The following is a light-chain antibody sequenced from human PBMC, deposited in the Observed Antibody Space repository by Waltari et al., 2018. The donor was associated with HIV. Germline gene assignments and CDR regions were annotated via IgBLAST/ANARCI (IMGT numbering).Light chain of an antibody. J-gene: IGLJ3*02. CDR3: GTWDSSLSAWV. Sequence: QSVLTQPPSVSAAPGQKVTISCSGSSSKIGNNYVSWYQQLPGTAPKLLIYDNNNRPSGIPDRCPGSKSGTSATLGITGLQTGDEADYYCGTWDSSLSAWVFGGGTQLTVL. CDR2: DNN. V-gene: IGLV1-51*01. CDR1: SSKIGNNY.